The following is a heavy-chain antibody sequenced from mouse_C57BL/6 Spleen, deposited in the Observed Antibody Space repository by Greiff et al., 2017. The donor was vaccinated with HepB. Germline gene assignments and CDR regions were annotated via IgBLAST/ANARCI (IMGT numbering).Heavy chain of an antibody. V-gene: IGHV3-6*01. CDR3: ARDLHYYGSSYDAMDY. J-gene: IGHJ4*01. Sequence: EVKLQESGPGLVKPSQSLSLTCSVTGYSITSGYYWNWIRQFPGNKLEWMGYISYDGSNNYNPSLKNRISITRDTSKNQFFLKLNSVTTEDTATYYCARDLHYYGSSYDAMDYWGQGTSVTVSS. D-gene: IGHD1-1*01. CDR2: ISYDGSN. CDR1: GYSITSGYY.